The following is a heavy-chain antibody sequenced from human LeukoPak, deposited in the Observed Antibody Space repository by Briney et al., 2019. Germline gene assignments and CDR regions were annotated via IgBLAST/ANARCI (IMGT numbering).Heavy chain of an antibody. CDR2: IYYSGST. D-gene: IGHD2-15*01. CDR1: GCSISSYY. J-gene: IGHJ4*02. CDR3: ARHGCSGGSCFDY. Sequence: PSETLSLTCTVSGCSISSYYWNWIRQPPGKGLEWIGYIYYSGSTNYNPSLKSRVTISVDTSKNQFSLKLSSVTAADTAVYYCARHGCSGGSCFDYWGQGTLVTVSS. V-gene: IGHV4-59*08.